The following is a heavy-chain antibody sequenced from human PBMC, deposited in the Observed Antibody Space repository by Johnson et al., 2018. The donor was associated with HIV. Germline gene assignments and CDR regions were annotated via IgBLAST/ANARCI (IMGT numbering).Heavy chain of an antibody. J-gene: IGHJ3*02. CDR2: IKQDGSEQ. V-gene: IGHV3-7*01. CDR1: GFTFSNYW. D-gene: IGHD3-10*01. CDR3: ARLRGAFDI. Sequence: VQLVESGGGVVQPGRSLRLSCAASGFTFSNYWMSWVRQAPEKGLEWVASIKQDGSEQYYVGSVKGRFTISRDNAKNSLYLQMSSLRDEDTAVYYCARLRGAFDIWGQGTMVTVSS.